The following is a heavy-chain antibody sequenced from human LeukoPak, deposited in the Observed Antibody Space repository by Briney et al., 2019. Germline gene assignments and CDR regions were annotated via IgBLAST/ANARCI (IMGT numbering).Heavy chain of an antibody. J-gene: IGHJ4*02. D-gene: IGHD3-9*01. Sequence: GGSLRLSCAASGFVFRSYWMSWVRQAPGKGLEWVANIQQDGSVQYYVESVKGRFTISRDNAKDSLYPQMNSLSAEDTAVYYCATHDVLTGYPYFDFWGQGALVAVS. CDR2: IQQDGSVQ. V-gene: IGHV3-7*01. CDR3: ATHDVLTGYPYFDF. CDR1: GFVFRSYW.